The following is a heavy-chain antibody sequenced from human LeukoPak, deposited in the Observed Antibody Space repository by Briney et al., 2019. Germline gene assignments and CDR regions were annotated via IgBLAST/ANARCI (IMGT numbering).Heavy chain of an antibody. V-gene: IGHV3-11*04. CDR1: GFTFSDYY. CDR2: ISSSGSTI. CDR3: AGGSGWTTNY. D-gene: IGHD3-3*01. Sequence: GGSLRLSCAASGFTFSDYYMSWIRQAPGKGLEWVSYISSSGSTIYYADSVKGRFTVSRDNAKNSLHLQMNSLRVEDTVVYYCAGGSGWTTNYWGQGTLVTVSS. J-gene: IGHJ4*02.